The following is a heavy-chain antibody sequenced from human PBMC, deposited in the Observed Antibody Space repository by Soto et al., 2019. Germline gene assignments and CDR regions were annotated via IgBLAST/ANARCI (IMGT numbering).Heavy chain of an antibody. CDR3: ARDCGGDCSAYDY. V-gene: IGHV1-18*01. Sequence: QVQLVQSGAEVKKPGASVKVSCKASGYTFTSYGISWVRQAPGQGLEWMGWISAYNGNTNYAQKLEGRGTMTTDKSTRTGYMEVRSLRSDDTAVYYCARDCGGDCSAYDYWGQGTLVTVSS. CDR1: GYTFTSYG. D-gene: IGHD2-21*02. CDR2: ISAYNGNT. J-gene: IGHJ4*02.